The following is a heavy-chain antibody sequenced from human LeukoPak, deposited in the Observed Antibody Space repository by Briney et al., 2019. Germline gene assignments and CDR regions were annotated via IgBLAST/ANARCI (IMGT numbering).Heavy chain of an antibody. CDR3: ASFNDYGDYSADY. J-gene: IGHJ4*02. CDR2: ISSSSSYI. CDR1: GFTFSSYS. D-gene: IGHD4-17*01. V-gene: IGHV3-21*01. Sequence: GGSLRLSCAASGFTFSSYSMNWVRQAPGKGLEWVSSISSSSSYIYYADSVKGRFTISRDNAKNSLYLQMNSLRAEDTAVYHCASFNDYGDYSADYWGQGTLVTVSS.